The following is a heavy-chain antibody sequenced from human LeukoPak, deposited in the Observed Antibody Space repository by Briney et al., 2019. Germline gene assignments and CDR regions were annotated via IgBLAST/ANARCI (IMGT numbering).Heavy chain of an antibody. CDR3: AKDNVAMIVVVTFDY. V-gene: IGHV3-23*01. Sequence: GESLRLSCAASGFTFSSYAMSWVRQAPGKGLERVSAISGSGGSTYYADSVKRRFTISRDNSKNTLYLQMNSLRAEDTAVYYCAKDNVAMIVVVTFDYWGQGTLVTVSS. D-gene: IGHD3-22*01. CDR2: ISGSGGST. CDR1: GFTFSSYA. J-gene: IGHJ4*02.